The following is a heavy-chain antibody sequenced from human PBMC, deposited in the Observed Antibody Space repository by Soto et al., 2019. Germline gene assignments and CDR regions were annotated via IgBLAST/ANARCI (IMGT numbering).Heavy chain of an antibody. CDR2: TYYRSKWYY. CDR1: GDSVSGNSAT. J-gene: IGHJ4*02. Sequence: SQTLSLTCAMSGDSVSGNSATLNWIRQSPSSGLEWLGRTYYRSKWYYDYAVSVKSRITINPDTSENQFSLQLNSVTPEDTAVYYCVRTGYYGSRGFDYWGQGTLVTVSS. D-gene: IGHD3-9*01. V-gene: IGHV6-1*01. CDR3: VRTGYYGSRGFDY.